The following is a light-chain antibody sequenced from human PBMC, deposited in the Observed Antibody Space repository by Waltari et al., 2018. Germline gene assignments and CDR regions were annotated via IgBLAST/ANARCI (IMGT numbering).Light chain of an antibody. CDR2: KNN. Sequence: QSVLTQAPSASGTPGQRVTVSCSGSSPNVGNNFVSWYQHLPGTAPKLLIFKNNQRPSGVPDRFSGSRSGTSASLAISGLRSEDEAAYYCATWDDTLRGPVFGEGTKLTVL. CDR3: ATWDDTLRGPV. J-gene: IGLJ2*01. CDR1: SPNVGNNF. V-gene: IGLV1-47*01.